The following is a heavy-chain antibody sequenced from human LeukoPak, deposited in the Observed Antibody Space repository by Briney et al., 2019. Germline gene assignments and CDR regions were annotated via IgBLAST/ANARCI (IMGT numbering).Heavy chain of an antibody. CDR2: IYTSGST. CDR1: GGSISSYF. J-gene: IGHJ4*02. CDR3: AGEVSGGYRFDY. D-gene: IGHD2-15*01. Sequence: SETLSLTCTVPGGSISSYFWSWIRQPPGKGLEWIGYIYTSGSTIYNPSLRGRATISVDTSKNQFSLKLTSVTAADAAVYFCAGEVSGGYRFDYWGQGILVTVSS. V-gene: IGHV4-4*09.